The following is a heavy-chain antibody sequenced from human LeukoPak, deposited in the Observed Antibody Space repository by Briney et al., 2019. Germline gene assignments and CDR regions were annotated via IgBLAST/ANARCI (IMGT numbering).Heavy chain of an antibody. CDR2: FDPEDGET. V-gene: IGHV1-24*01. CDR1: GYSFTTFG. CDR3: AARNYYFDY. J-gene: IGHJ4*02. Sequence: ASVKVSCKTSGYSFTTFGISWVRQAPGKGLEWMGGFDPEDGETIYAQKFQGRVTMTEDTSTDTAYMELSSLRSEDTAVYYCAARNYYFDYWGQGTLVTVSS.